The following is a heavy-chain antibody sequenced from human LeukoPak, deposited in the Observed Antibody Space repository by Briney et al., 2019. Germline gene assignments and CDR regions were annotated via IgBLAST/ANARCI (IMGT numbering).Heavy chain of an antibody. CDR1: GFTFSSYW. V-gene: IGHV3-7*01. CDR3: AKESLGYYGSGSYFDY. J-gene: IGHJ4*02. D-gene: IGHD3-10*01. CDR2: IKQDGSEK. Sequence: GGSLRLSCAASGFTFSSYWMSWVRQAPGKGLEWVANIKQDGSEKYYVDSVKGRFTISRDNAKNSLYLQMNSLRAEDTAVYYCAKESLGYYGSGSYFDYWGQGTLVTVSS.